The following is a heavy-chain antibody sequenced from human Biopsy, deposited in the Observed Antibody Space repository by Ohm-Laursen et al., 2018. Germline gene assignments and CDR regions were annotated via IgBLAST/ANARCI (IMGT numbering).Heavy chain of an antibody. Sequence: GTLSLTCTVSGGSFTGHYWSWIRQPPGEGLEWIGRISYTGYTSYNASLKSRVTISVDTSRNHFSLRLSSLTAADTAVYYCARGPNDFGGLYFPRWGQGTLLTVSS. CDR1: GGSFTGHY. J-gene: IGHJ4*02. V-gene: IGHV4-59*11. D-gene: IGHD4-23*01. CDR2: ISYTGYT. CDR3: ARGPNDFGGLYFPR.